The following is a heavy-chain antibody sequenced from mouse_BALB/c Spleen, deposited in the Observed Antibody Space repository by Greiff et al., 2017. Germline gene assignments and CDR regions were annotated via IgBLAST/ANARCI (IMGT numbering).Heavy chain of an antibody. V-gene: IGHV1-80*01. CDR2: IYPGDGDT. Sequence: QVQLKQSGAELVRPGSSVKISCKASGYAFSSYWMNWVKQRPGQGLEWIGQIYPGDGDTNYNGKFKGKATLTADKSSSTAYMQLSSLTSEDSAVYFCARSDWDPYWGQGTLVTVSA. D-gene: IGHD4-1*01. CDR1: GYAFSSYW. CDR3: ARSDWDPY. J-gene: IGHJ3*01.